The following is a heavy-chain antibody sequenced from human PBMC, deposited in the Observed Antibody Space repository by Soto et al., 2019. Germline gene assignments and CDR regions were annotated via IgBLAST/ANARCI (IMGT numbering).Heavy chain of an antibody. CDR2: FDPEDGET. D-gene: IGHD6-13*01. J-gene: IGHJ5*02. CDR3: ATDLSEAAAGANWFDP. CDR1: GYTLTELS. Sequence: ASGKVSCKVSGYTLTELSMHWVRQAPGKGLEWMGGFDPEDGETIYAQKFQGRVTMTEDTSTDTAYMELSSLRSEDTVVYYCATDLSEAAAGANWFDPWGQGTLVTVSS. V-gene: IGHV1-24*01.